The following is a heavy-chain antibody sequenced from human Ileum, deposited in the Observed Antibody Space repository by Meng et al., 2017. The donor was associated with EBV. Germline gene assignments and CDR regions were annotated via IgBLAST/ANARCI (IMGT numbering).Heavy chain of an antibody. CDR2: MYYSGST. V-gene: IGHV4-31*01. CDR3: ARNDLAFWYFDL. CDR1: GVSISSNVNY. J-gene: IGHJ2*01. Sequence: VRRQESVPGPVRPSQPLSLTCIVSGVSISSNVNYWSWIRQHPGTGLEWLGYMYYSGSTYYNPSINTPITISLDTSKNQFSLRLDSVTAADTAVYFCARNDLAFWYFDLWGRGTLVTVSS. D-gene: IGHD3-3*01.